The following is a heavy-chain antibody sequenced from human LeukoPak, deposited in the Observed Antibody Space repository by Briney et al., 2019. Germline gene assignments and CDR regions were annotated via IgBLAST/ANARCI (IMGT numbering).Heavy chain of an antibody. Sequence: GGSLRLSCAASGLTFSNFGMTWVRQPPGKGLEWVSTISSTGDNTYYAHSVKGRFTISRDNSKNTLYLQMNSLRADDTAIYYCAKGAFHDYWGQGTLVTVSS. J-gene: IGHJ4*02. V-gene: IGHV3-23*01. CDR1: GLTFSNFG. CDR3: AKGAFHDY. CDR2: ISSTGDNT.